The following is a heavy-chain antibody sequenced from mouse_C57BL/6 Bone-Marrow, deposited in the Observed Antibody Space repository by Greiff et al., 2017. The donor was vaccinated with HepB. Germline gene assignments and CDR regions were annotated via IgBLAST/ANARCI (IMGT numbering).Heavy chain of an antibody. V-gene: IGHV1-19*01. CDR1: GYTFTDYY. CDR3: SYYYGSSYVDY. Sequence: VQLQQSGPVLVKPGASVKMSCKASGYTFTDYYMNWVKQSHGKSLEWIGVINPYNGGTSYNQKFKGKATLTVDKSSSTAYMELNSLTSEDSAVYYCSYYYGSSYVDYWGQGTTLTVSS. D-gene: IGHD1-1*01. CDR2: INPYNGGT. J-gene: IGHJ2*01.